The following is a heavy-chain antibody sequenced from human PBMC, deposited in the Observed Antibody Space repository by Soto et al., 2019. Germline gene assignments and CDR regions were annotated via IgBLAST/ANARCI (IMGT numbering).Heavy chain of an antibody. J-gene: IGHJ4*02. CDR3: ARTLYYYDSSGYR. V-gene: IGHV3-21*01. D-gene: IGHD3-22*01. Sequence: GGPLRLSCAASGFTFSSYSMNWVRQAPGKGLEWVSSISSSSSYIYYADSVKGRFTISRDNAKNSLYLQMNSLRAVDTAVYYCARTLYYYDSSGYRWGQGTLVTVSS. CDR2: ISSSSSYI. CDR1: GFTFSSYS.